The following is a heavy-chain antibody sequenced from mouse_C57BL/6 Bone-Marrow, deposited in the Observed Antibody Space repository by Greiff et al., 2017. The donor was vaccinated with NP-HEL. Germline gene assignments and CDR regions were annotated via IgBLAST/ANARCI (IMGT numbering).Heavy chain of an antibody. CDR3: VRYTHGGDY. Sequence: GGGLVQPKGSLKLSCAASGFSFNTYAMNWVRQAPGKGLEWVARIRSKSNNYATYYADSVKDRFTISRDDSESMLYLQMNNLKTEDTAMYYRVRYTHGGDYWGQGTSVTVSS. D-gene: IGHD1-1*01. V-gene: IGHV10-1*01. CDR1: GFSFNTYA. J-gene: IGHJ4*01. CDR2: IRSKSNNYAT.